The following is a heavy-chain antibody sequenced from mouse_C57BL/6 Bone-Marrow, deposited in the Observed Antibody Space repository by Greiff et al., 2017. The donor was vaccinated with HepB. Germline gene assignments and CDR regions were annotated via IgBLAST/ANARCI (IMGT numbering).Heavy chain of an antibody. Sequence: QVQLKESGAELVRPGTSVKVSCKASGYAFTNYLIEWVKQRPGQGLEWIGVINPGSGGTNYNEKFKGKATLTADKSSSTAYMQLSSLTSEDSAVYFCARLTTVVATDWGQGTTLTVSS. CDR3: ARLTTVVATD. D-gene: IGHD1-1*01. CDR1: GYAFTNYL. V-gene: IGHV1-54*01. J-gene: IGHJ2*01. CDR2: INPGSGGT.